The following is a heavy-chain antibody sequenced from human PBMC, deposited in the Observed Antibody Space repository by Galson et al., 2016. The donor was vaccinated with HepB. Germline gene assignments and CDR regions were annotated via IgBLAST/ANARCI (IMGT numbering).Heavy chain of an antibody. Sequence: QSGAEVKKPGESLKISCKASGYTFTSNGISWVRQAPGQGLEWMGWISASKGNTNYAQKFQGRLTVTTDTSTRTAYMELRNLRSDDTAVYYCARDRDHGLDNWGQGTMVTVSS. D-gene: IGHD2-8*01. CDR3: ARDRDHGLDN. V-gene: IGHV1-18*04. CDR1: GYTFTSNG. J-gene: IGHJ3*02. CDR2: ISASKGNT.